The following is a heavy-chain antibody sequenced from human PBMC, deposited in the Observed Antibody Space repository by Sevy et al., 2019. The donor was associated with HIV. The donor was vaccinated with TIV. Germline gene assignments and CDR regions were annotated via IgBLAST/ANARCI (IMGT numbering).Heavy chain of an antibody. D-gene: IGHD2-2*01. V-gene: IGHV3-33*01. Sequence: GGSLRLSCAASGFSISGYGMHWVRQAPGKGLEWVAVIWYDGTNKEYADSVKGRFTISRDNAKNTLYLQMNSLRAEDTAVYYCAREDIVVVPAAMRVYYYYGMDVWGQGTTVTVSS. J-gene: IGHJ6*02. CDR3: AREDIVVVPAAMRVYYYYGMDV. CDR2: IWYDGTNK. CDR1: GFSISGYG.